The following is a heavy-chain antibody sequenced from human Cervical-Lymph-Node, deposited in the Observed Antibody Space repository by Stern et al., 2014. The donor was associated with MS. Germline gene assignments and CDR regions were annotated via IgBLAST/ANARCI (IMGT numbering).Heavy chain of an antibody. Sequence: VQLLESGAEVQKPGSSVKVSCQASGGTFSSYAISWVRQAPGQGLEWLGGSIPILGRANYAQKFQGRVTITADESTSTAYMELSSLRSEDTAVYYCARGWSYEILTGYSYWGQGTLVTVSS. CDR3: ARGWSYEILTGYSY. J-gene: IGHJ4*02. D-gene: IGHD3-9*01. CDR2: SIPILGRA. V-gene: IGHV1-69*01. CDR1: GGTFSSYA.